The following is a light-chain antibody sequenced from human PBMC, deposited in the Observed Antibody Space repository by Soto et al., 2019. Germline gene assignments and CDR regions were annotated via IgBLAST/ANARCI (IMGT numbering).Light chain of an antibody. J-gene: IGKJ1*01. V-gene: IGKV1-5*01. CDR2: DAS. CDR3: LRYNAFSQT. Sequence: GDRVTITCRASQSMNDWLAWYQQKPGQPPKVLIYDASSLQSGVPSRFSGSGSGTEFTLTIGSLQPDDVATYYCLRYNAFSQTFGQGTKVEI. CDR1: QSMNDW.